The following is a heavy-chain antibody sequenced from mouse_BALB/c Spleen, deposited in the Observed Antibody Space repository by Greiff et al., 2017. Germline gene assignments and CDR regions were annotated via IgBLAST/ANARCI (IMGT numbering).Heavy chain of an antibody. CDR3: ARGYRYDVAWFAY. V-gene: IGHV1S41*01. D-gene: IGHD2-14*01. CDR2: IAPGSGST. J-gene: IGHJ3*01. CDR1: GYTFTSYW. Sequence: LVKPGASVKLSCKASGYTFTSYWINWIKQRPGQGLEWIGRIAPGSGSTYYNEMFKGKATLTVDTSSSTAYIQLSSLSSEDSAVYFCARGYRYDVAWFAYWVQGTLVTVSA.